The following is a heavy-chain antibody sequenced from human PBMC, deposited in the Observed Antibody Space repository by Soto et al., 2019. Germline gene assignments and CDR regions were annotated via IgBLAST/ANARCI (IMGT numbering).Heavy chain of an antibody. CDR1: GFTFSSYS. CDR2: ISSSSSYI. V-gene: IGHV3-21*01. D-gene: IGHD3-10*01. CDR3: VRDSLMVRINYNYHYGMDV. J-gene: IGHJ6*02. Sequence: PGGSLRLSCAASGFTFSSYSMNWVRQAPGKWLEWVSSISSSSSYIYYADSVKGRFTISRDNAKNSLYLQMSSLRDEDTAVYYCVRDSLMVRINYNYHYGMDVWGQGTTVTVSS.